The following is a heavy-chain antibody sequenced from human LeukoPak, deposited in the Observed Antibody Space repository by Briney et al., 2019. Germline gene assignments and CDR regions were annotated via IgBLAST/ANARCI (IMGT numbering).Heavy chain of an antibody. J-gene: IGHJ4*02. Sequence: GGSLTLSCAASGFTVSSNYMSWVRQAPGKGREWVSVVYSGGSTFYADSVKGRFTISRDNSKNTLYLQVNSLRVEDTAVYYCAREGRGSYYFDYWGQGTLVTVSS. CDR1: GFTVSSNY. V-gene: IGHV3-66*01. CDR3: AREGRGSYYFDY. CDR2: VYSGGST. D-gene: IGHD1-26*01.